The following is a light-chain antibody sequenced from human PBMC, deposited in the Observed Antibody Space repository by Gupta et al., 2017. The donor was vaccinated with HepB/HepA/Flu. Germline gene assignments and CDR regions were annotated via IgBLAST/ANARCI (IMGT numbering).Light chain of an antibody. CDR3: ASCDTSLNAVV. Sequence: HSLLTQSPSLSGHPSARATICCSGSSSDVGCNNVNWYQQLPGTAPKLLIYYNDQRPSGVPDRISGSKSGTSASLAISGLQSEDEADYYCASCDTSLNAVVFGGGTKLTVL. V-gene: IGLV1-44*01. J-gene: IGLJ2*01. CDR2: YND. CDR1: SSDVGCNN.